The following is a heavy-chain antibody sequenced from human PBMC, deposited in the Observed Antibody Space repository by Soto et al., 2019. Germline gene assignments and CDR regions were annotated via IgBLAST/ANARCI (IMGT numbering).Heavy chain of an antibody. Sequence: SVKVSCKASGGTFSSYAISWVRQAPGQGLEWMGGIIPIFGTANYAQKFQGRVTITAYESTSTAYMELSSPRSEDTAVYYCASSSHAYCSSTSCSLARFDPWGQGTLVTVSS. CDR2: IIPIFGTA. CDR1: GGTFSSYA. V-gene: IGHV1-69*13. J-gene: IGHJ5*02. D-gene: IGHD2-2*01. CDR3: ASSSHAYCSSTSCSLARFDP.